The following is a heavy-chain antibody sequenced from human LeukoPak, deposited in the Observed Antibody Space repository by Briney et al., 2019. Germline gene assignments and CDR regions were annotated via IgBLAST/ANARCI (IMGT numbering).Heavy chain of an antibody. CDR3: ARGIDSSGYYYVPFDY. D-gene: IGHD3-22*01. V-gene: IGHV4-34*01. CDR2: INHSGST. J-gene: IGHJ4*02. CDR1: GGSFSGYY. Sequence: PSETLSLTCAVYGGSFSGYYWSWIRQPPGKGLEWIGEINHSGSTNYNPSLKSRVTISVDTSKNQFSLKLSSVTAADTAVHYCARGIDSSGYYYVPFDYWGQGTLVTVSS.